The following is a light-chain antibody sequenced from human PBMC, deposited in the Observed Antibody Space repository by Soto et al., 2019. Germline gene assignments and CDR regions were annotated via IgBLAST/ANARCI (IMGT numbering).Light chain of an antibody. CDR2: KAS. Sequence: DIQMNQSPSTLSAFVGDRVTITCRASQSISSWLAWYQPKPGKAPNLLIYKASSLESGVPSRFSGSGSGTEFTLTISSLQPDDFATYYCQQYGSYSITFGQGTRLEFK. CDR1: QSISSW. CDR3: QQYGSYSIT. J-gene: IGKJ5*01. V-gene: IGKV1-5*03.